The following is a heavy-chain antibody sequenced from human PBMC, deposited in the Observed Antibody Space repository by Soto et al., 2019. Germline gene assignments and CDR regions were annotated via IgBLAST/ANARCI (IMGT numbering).Heavy chain of an antibody. V-gene: IGHV3-30-3*01. CDR1: GFTFSSYA. CDR3: ARDPWIRLRPRRIGMHV. D-gene: IGHD5-18*01. CDR2: ISYDGSNK. J-gene: IGHJ6*02. Sequence: GGSLRLSCAASGFTFSSYAMHWVRQAPGKGLEWVAVISYDGSNKYYADSVKGRFTISRDNSKNTLYLQMNSLRAEDTAVYYCARDPWIRLRPRRIGMHVCGPGTTLTVSS.